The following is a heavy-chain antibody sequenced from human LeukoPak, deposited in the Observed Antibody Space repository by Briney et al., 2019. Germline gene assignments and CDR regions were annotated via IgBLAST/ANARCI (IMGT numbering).Heavy chain of an antibody. Sequence: ASVNVSCKASVYTFSSYGISWVRQAPGQGLAWMGWISEYNGNTNYAQKVQGRVTMTTDPFTSTAYMELRSLRSDDTAVYYCARDGPDRAAWFDPWGQGTLVTVSS. CDR2: ISEYNGNT. J-gene: IGHJ5*02. D-gene: IGHD3-22*01. CDR1: VYTFSSYG. V-gene: IGHV1-18*01. CDR3: ARDGPDRAAWFDP.